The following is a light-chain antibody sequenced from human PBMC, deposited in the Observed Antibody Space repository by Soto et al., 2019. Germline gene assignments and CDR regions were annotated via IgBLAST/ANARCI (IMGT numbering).Light chain of an antibody. CDR3: QQHNNWPPVT. J-gene: IGKJ3*01. Sequence: EMVMPPSPATLSCSPGEIAPLSFMASQSVYNNLAWYQQKPGQAPRLLIYGASTRATGIPARFSGSGSGTEFTLPISSLQSEDFAVYFCQQHNNWPPVTVGPGTKVDIK. CDR1: QSVYNN. V-gene: IGKV3-15*01. CDR2: GAS.